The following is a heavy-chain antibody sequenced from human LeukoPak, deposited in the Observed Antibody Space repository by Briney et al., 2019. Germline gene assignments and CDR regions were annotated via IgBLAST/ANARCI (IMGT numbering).Heavy chain of an antibody. CDR2: INPNSGGT. V-gene: IGHV1-2*02. D-gene: IGHD4-23*01. CDR3: ARDFYGGNSLYYFDY. Sequence: GASVKVSCKAPGYTFTGYYMHWVRQAPGQGLEWMGWINPNSGGTNYAQKFQGRVTMTRDMSISTAYMELSRLRSDDTAVYYCARDFYGGNSLYYFDYWGQGTLVTVSS. J-gene: IGHJ4*02. CDR1: GYTFTGYY.